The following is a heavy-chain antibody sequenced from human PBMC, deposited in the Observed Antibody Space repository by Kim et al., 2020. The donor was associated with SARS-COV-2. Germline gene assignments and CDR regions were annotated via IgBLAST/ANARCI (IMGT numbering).Heavy chain of an antibody. D-gene: IGHD5-18*01. CDR3: AKTPGGYTYVRFYFDS. CDR1: GFTFSSYA. Sequence: GGSLRLSCAASGFTFSSYAMSWVRQAPGKGLEWVSAITGNGGTTYYADSVKGRFTIFRDNSKDTFYLQMNSLRAGDTAVYYCAKTPGGYTYVRFYFDSWGQGTLVTVSS. CDR2: ITGNGGTT. J-gene: IGHJ4*02. V-gene: IGHV3-23*01.